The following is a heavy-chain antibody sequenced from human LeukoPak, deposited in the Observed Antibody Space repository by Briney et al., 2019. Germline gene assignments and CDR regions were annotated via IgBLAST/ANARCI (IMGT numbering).Heavy chain of an antibody. CDR3: AKLGGPEEGTYGSGNYHPFDS. V-gene: IGHV3-23*01. D-gene: IGHD3-10*01. Sequence: GGSLRLSCEASGFTFSRYAMTWVRQAPGKGLEWVSGITNTGGSTYYADSVQGRLSISRDNSQNTLYLQMSSLRAEDTAVYYCAKLGGPEEGTYGSGNYHPFDSWGQGTLVTVSS. CDR2: ITNTGGST. J-gene: IGHJ4*02. CDR1: GFTFSRYA.